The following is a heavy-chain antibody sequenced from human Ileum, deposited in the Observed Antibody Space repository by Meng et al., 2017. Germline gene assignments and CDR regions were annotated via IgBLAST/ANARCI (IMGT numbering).Heavy chain of an antibody. J-gene: IGHJ4*02. Sequence: QVQLQESGPRLVKPSHTLSLTCTVSGGSISSGDYYWSWVRQSPGKGPEWIGYIYSNGNTYSNPSLRGRLMISIDTSKNQFSLKLSSVTAADTAVYYCARAPKYCTNAVCSRPLDSWGQGTLVTVSS. V-gene: IGHV4-30-4*01. CDR3: ARAPKYCTNAVCSRPLDS. D-gene: IGHD2-8*01. CDR1: GGSISSGDYY. CDR2: IYSNGNT.